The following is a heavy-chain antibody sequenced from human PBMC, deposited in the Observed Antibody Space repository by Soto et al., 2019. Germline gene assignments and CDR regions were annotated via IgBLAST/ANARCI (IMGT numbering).Heavy chain of an antibody. CDR1: GGSFSGYY. CDR2: INHSGST. Sequence: PSETLSLTCAVDGGSFSGYYWSWIRQPPGKGLEWIGEINHSGSTNYNPSLKSRVTISVDTSKNQFSLKLSSVTAADTAVYYCARASGYCSGGSCPVGWFDPWGQGILVTVSS. J-gene: IGHJ5*02. CDR3: ARASGYCSGGSCPVGWFDP. D-gene: IGHD2-15*01. V-gene: IGHV4-34*01.